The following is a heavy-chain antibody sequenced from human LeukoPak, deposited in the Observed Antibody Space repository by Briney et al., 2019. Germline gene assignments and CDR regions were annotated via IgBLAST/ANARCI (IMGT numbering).Heavy chain of an antibody. CDR1: GYTFTRYD. J-gene: IGHJ4*02. CDR3: ASSGYFDWLLAFDY. D-gene: IGHD3-9*01. V-gene: IGHV1-18*01. Sequence: GASVKVSCKASGYTFTRYDINWVRQAPGQGLEWMGWISAYNGNTNYAQKLQGRVTMTTDTSTSTAYMELRSLRSDDTAVYYCASSGYFDWLLAFDYWGQGTLVTVSS. CDR2: ISAYNGNT.